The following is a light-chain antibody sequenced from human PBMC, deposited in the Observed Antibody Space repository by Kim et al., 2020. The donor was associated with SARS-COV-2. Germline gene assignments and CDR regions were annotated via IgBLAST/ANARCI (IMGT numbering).Light chain of an antibody. CDR1: NLGHKY. J-gene: IGLJ2*01. V-gene: IGLV3-1*01. CDR2: QDT. Sequence: SYELTQPPSVSVSPGQAASITCSGDNLGHKYACWYEQRPGQSPVLVIYQDTKRPSGIPERFSGSNSGNTATLTISGTQAMDEADYYCQTWDSSTVIFGGGTQLTVL. CDR3: QTWDSSTVI.